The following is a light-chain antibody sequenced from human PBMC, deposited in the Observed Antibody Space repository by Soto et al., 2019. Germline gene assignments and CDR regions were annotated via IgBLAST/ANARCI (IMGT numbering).Light chain of an antibody. CDR1: SSNIGNNY. CDR2: DNN. Sequence: QSVLTQPPSVSAAPGQKVTISCSGSSSNIGNNYVSWYQQLPGTAPKLLIYDNNKRPSGIPDRFSGSKSGTSATPGITGLQTGDEADYYCGKWDSSLSAGYVFGTGTKVTVL. J-gene: IGLJ1*01. V-gene: IGLV1-51*01. CDR3: GKWDSSLSAGYV.